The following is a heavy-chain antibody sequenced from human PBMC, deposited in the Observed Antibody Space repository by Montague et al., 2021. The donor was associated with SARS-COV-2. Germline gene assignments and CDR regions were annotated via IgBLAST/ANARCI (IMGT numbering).Heavy chain of an antibody. CDR1: GGSFSDYF. J-gene: IGHJ4*02. Sequence: SETLSLTCAVYGGSFSDYFWTWIRQPPGKGLEWFGEINHRGTSNYNPSLKGRVSISVDTSKNQFSLYLGSVTAADTAVYYCARGRQHFNMIVVVMTGGEYYFDYWGQGTLVTVSS. V-gene: IGHV4-34*01. D-gene: IGHD3-22*01. CDR3: ARGRQHFNMIVVVMTGGEYYFDY. CDR2: INHRGTS.